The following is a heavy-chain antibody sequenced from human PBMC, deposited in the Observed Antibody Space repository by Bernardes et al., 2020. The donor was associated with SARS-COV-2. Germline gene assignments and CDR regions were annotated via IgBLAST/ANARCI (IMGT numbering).Heavy chain of an antibody. CDR2: INTNTGNP. D-gene: IGHD3-22*01. CDR1: GYTFTSYA. V-gene: IGHV7-4-1*02. CDR3: ARAEGNYYDSSGYNYYGMDV. J-gene: IGHJ6*02. Sequence: ASVKVSCKASGYTFTSYAMNWVRQAPGQVLEWMGWINTNTGNPTYAQGFTGRFVFSLDTSVSTAYLQISSLKAEDTAVYYCARAEGNYYDSSGYNYYGMDVWGQGTTVTVSS.